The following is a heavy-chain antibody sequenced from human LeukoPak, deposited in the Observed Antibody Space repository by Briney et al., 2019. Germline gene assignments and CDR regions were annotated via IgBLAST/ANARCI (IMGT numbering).Heavy chain of an antibody. Sequence: GASVKVSCKVSGYTLTELSMHWVRQAPGKELEWMGRIIPIFGTANYAQKFQGRVTITTDESTSTAYMELSSLRSEDTAVYYCAACSGGSCYEFDPWGQGTLVTVSS. D-gene: IGHD2-15*01. CDR3: AACSGGSCYEFDP. V-gene: IGHV1-69*05. CDR2: IIPIFGTA. J-gene: IGHJ5*02. CDR1: GYTLTELS.